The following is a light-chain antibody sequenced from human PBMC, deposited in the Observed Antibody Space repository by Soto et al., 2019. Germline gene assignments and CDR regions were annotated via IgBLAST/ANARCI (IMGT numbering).Light chain of an antibody. CDR3: QQYNNWPLT. Sequence: EIVMTQSPATLSVSPGERATLSCRASQSVSSNLAWYQQKPGQAPRLLIYGASTRATGIPARFSGSGSGTEFTLTISLLQAEDVAFYYCQQYNNWPLTFGGGTKVEIK. CDR1: QSVSSN. V-gene: IGKV3-15*01. J-gene: IGKJ4*01. CDR2: GAS.